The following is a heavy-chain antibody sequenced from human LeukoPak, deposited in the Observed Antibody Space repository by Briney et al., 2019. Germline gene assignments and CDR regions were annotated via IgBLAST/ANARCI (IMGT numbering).Heavy chain of an antibody. D-gene: IGHD2-2*01. Sequence: GGSLRLSCAASGFTFSAYAVSWVRQAPGKGLEWVSTITGSGDSTFYADSVKGRFTISRDNSKNTLYLQMNSLRAEDTAVYYCAKSRHCGSTSCYFDYWGQGTLVTVSS. V-gene: IGHV3-23*01. CDR1: GFTFSAYA. J-gene: IGHJ4*02. CDR2: ITGSGDST. CDR3: AKSRHCGSTSCYFDY.